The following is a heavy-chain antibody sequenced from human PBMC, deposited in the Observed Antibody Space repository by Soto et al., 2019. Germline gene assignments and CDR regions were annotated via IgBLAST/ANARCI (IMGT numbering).Heavy chain of an antibody. Sequence: QVDLLQSGVEVKTPGASVKVSCQASGYTFFTYDISWVRQAPGQGLKWMGWISTYSGDTKYAQKFQGRVTMTTVTSTTTAYQELRSLRSDDPAVYYCARHHGPTTSENWFDPWGQGTLVTVSS. CDR2: ISTYSGDT. J-gene: IGHJ5*02. CDR3: ARHHGPTTSENWFDP. D-gene: IGHD5-12*01. CDR1: GYTFFTYD. V-gene: IGHV1-18*01.